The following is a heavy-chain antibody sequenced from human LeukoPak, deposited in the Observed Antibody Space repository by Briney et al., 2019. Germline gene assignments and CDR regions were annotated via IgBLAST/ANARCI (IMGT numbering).Heavy chain of an antibody. CDR2: IYSGGST. D-gene: IGHD4-23*01. Sequence: GGSLRLSCAASGFTVSSNYMSWVHQAPGKGLEWVSVIYSGGSTYYADSVKGRFTISRDNSKNTLYLQMNSLRAEDTAVYYCARSHDYGGNSEYWGQGTLVTVSS. J-gene: IGHJ4*02. CDR1: GFTVSSNY. CDR3: ARSHDYGGNSEY. V-gene: IGHV3-53*01.